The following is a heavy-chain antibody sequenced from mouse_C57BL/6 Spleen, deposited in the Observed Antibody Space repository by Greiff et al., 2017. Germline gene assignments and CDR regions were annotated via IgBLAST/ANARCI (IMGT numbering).Heavy chain of an antibody. J-gene: IGHJ3*01. D-gene: IGHD3-2*02. CDR2: IHPNSGST. CDR1: GYTFTSYW. Sequence: QVQLQQPGAELVKPGASVKLSCKASGYTFTSYWMHWVKQRPGQGLEWIGMIHPNSGSTNYNEKFKSKATLTVDKSSSTAYMQLSSLTSEDSAVYYCARYEANSWFAYWGQGTLVTVSA. CDR3: ARYEANSWFAY. V-gene: IGHV1-64*01.